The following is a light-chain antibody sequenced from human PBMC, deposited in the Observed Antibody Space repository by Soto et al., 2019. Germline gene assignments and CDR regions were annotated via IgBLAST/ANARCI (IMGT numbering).Light chain of an antibody. CDR2: AAS. J-gene: IGKJ5*01. CDR3: QQSYSTPSIT. Sequence: IQMTLSPSSLSASVRDRVTITCRASQSISSYLNWYQQKPGKAPKLLIYAASSLQSGVPSRFSGSGSGTDFTLTISSLQPEDFATYYCQQSYSTPSITFGQGTRLEIK. V-gene: IGKV1-39*01. CDR1: QSISSY.